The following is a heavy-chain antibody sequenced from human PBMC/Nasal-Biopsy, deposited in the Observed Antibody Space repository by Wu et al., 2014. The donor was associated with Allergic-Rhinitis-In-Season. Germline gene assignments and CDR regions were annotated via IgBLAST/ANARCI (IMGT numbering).Heavy chain of an antibody. CDR2: ISSSSSTI. D-gene: IGHD5-24*01. Sequence: LRLSCAASGFTFSSYSMNWVRQAPGKGLEWVSYISSSSSTIYYADSVKGRFTISRDNAKNSLYLQMNSLRDEDTAVYYCARGGKGPWLEMATILDLWGRGTLVTVSS. V-gene: IGHV3-48*02. CDR3: ARGGKGPWLEMATILDL. CDR1: GFTFSSYS. J-gene: IGHJ2*01.